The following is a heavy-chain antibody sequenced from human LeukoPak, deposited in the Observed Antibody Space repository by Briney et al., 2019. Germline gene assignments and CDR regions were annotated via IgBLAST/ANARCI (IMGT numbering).Heavy chain of an antibody. CDR1: GFSFGDYA. V-gene: IGHV3-23*01. CDR3: ARDARSHCGTDACYGPYFDY. Sequence: GGSFRLSCAASGFSFGDYAMHWVRQPPGKGLEWVSGISGSGGSTFYPDSVKGRFTISRDNSRNSLYLQMNDLRAEDTGVYFCARDARSHCGTDACYGPYFDYWGQGSLVTVSS. J-gene: IGHJ4*02. D-gene: IGHD2-2*01. CDR2: ISGSGGST.